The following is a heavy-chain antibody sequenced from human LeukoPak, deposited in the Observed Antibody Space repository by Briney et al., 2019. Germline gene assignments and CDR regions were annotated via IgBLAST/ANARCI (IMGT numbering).Heavy chain of an antibody. D-gene: IGHD3-10*01. J-gene: IGHJ4*02. CDR2: ISAFNGNT. CDR1: GYTFENYG. V-gene: IGHV1-18*01. Sequence: ASVKVSCKASGYTFENYGISWVRQAPGQGLEWMGWISAFNGNTKYAQKYQGRVTMTTDTSTSAAYMELRTLRSDDTAVYFCARDVGRGNYSPQSDYWGQGTLVTVAS. CDR3: ARDVGRGNYSPQSDY.